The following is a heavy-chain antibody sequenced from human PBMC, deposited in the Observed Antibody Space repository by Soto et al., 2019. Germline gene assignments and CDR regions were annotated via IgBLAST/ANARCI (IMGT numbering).Heavy chain of an antibody. D-gene: IGHD6-13*01. CDR1: GGSFSGYY. V-gene: IGHV4-34*02. J-gene: IGHJ1*01. Sequence: QVQLQQWGAGLLKPSETLSLTCDVYGGSFSGYYWSWIRQPPGKGLEWIAEVSHSGATSYNPSLKSRVTMSVDTSRNQFSLNLKFVTAADTTVYYCARGGSSWYAEYIQHWGQGTLVSVSS. CDR2: VSHSGAT. CDR3: ARGGSSWYAEYIQH.